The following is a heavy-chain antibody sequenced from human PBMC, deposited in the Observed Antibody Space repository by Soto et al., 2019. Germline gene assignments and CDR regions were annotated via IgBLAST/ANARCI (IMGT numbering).Heavy chain of an antibody. CDR3: TRGPRSTSTGTGAF. Sequence: ASVKVSCKASGGTFSSYAISWVRQAPGQGLEWMEGIIPIFGTANYAQKFQGRVTITADESTSTAYMELSSLRVEDTAVYYCTRGPRSTSTGTGAFWGQGTLVTVSS. CDR2: IIPIFGTA. V-gene: IGHV1-69*13. J-gene: IGHJ4*02. CDR1: GGTFSSYA. D-gene: IGHD1-1*01.